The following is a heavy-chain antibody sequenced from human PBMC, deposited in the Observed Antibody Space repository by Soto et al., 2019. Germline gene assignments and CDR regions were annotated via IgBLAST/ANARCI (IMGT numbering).Heavy chain of an antibody. CDR1: GFTFSSYW. D-gene: IGHD3-10*01. J-gene: IGHJ6*02. V-gene: IGHV3-7*05. Sequence: GGSLRLSCAASGFTFSSYWMSWVRQAPGKGLEWVANIKQDGSEKYYVDSVKGRFTISRDNAKNSLYLQMNSLRAEETAVYYCARDDITGYYYGSGSSYYYYYGMDVWGQGTTVTVSS. CDR3: ARDDITGYYYGSGSSYYYYYGMDV. CDR2: IKQDGSEK.